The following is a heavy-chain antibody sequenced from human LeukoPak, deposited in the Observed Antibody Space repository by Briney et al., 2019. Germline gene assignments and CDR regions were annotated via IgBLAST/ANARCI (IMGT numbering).Heavy chain of an antibody. D-gene: IGHD3-22*01. CDR1: GFTFSSYA. Sequence: GGSLRLSCAASGFTFSSYAMSWVRQAPGKGLEWVSAISGSGGSTYYADSVKGRFTISRDNSKNTLYLQMNSLRAEDTAVYYXXXXERRTKTYYYDSSGYWYFDYWGQGTLVTVSS. CDR3: XXXERRTKTYYYDSSGYWYFDY. CDR2: ISGSGGST. J-gene: IGHJ4*02. V-gene: IGHV3-23*01.